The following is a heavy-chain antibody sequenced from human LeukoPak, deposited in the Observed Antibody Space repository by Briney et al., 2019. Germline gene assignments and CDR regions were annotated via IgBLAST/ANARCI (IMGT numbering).Heavy chain of an antibody. CDR2: IYYSGST. CDR1: GGSISSGGYC. Sequence: SETLSLTCTVSGGSISSGGYCWSWIRQHPGKGLEWIGYIYYSGSTYYNPSLKSRLTISVDTSKNQLSLKLSSVTAADTAMYYCARDTRTMTYFDYWGQGTLVTVSS. J-gene: IGHJ4*02. V-gene: IGHV4-31*03. CDR3: ARDTRTMTYFDY. D-gene: IGHD3-22*01.